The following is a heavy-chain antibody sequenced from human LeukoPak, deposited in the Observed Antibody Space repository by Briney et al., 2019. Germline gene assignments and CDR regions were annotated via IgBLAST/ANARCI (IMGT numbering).Heavy chain of an antibody. D-gene: IGHD3-3*01. CDR2: XXXXGGST. CDR1: GYTFTSYY. V-gene: IGHV1-46*01. Sequence: GASVKVSCKASGYTFTSYYMHWVRQAPGQGLEXXXXXXXXGGSTSYAQKFQGRVTMTRDTSTSTVYMELSSLRSEDTAVYYCARDRKDFWSGYYSYFDYWGQGTLVTVSS. J-gene: IGHJ4*02. CDR3: ARDRKDFWSGYYSYFDY.